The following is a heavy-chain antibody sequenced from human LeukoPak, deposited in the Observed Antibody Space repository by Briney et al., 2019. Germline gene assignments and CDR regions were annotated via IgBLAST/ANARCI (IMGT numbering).Heavy chain of an antibody. J-gene: IGHJ6*03. D-gene: IGHD1-14*01. CDR3: ARVPHPARTYYYYYYMDV. V-gene: IGHV1-8*01. CDR2: MNPNSGNT. Sequence: ASVKVSCKASGYTFTSYDINWVRQATGQGLEWMGWMNPNSGNTGYAQKFQGRVTMTRNTSISTAYMELSSLRAEDTAVYYCARVPHPARTYYYYYYMDVWGKGTTVTVSS. CDR1: GYTFTSYD.